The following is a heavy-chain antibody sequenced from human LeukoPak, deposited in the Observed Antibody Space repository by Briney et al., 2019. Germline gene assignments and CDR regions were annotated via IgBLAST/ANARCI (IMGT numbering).Heavy chain of an antibody. D-gene: IGHD5-24*01. CDR3: ARVGHRDEDHFDY. CDR2: ISGYNGNT. CDR1: NYTFSSLGSGNSFISFA. Sequence: GASVKVSCKASNYTFSSLGSGNSFISFAISWVRQAPGQGLEWMGWISGYNGNTNYAQKFQGRVTMTTDTSTTTAYMDVRSLRSDDTAVYYCARVGHRDEDHFDYWGQGTLVTVSS. J-gene: IGHJ4*02. V-gene: IGHV1-18*01.